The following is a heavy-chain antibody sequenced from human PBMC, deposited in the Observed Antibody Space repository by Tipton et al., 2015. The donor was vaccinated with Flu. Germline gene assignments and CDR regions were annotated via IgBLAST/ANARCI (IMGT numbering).Heavy chain of an antibody. J-gene: IGHJ4*02. CDR3: ARVGSDSSALD. D-gene: IGHD3-22*01. CDR1: GFSISSGYY. CDR2: ISHGGST. V-gene: IGHV4-38-2*02. Sequence: TLSLTCTVSGFSISSGYYWGWIRQPPGKGPEWIGSISHGGSTYYNPSLKSRVTISVDTSKNQFSLKLSSVTAADTAVYYCARVGSDSSALDWGQGTRVTVSS.